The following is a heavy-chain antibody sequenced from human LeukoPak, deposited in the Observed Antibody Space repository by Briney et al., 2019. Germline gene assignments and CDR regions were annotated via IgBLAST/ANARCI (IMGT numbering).Heavy chain of an antibody. D-gene: IGHD3-22*01. CDR3: AKKGVVVTIRREK. Sequence: GGSLRLSCTVSGFTVSSNSMSWVRQAPGKGLEWVSFIYSDNTHYSDSVKGRFTISRDNSKNTLYLQMNSLRAEDTAVYYCAKKGVVVTIRREKWGQGTLVTVSS. V-gene: IGHV3-53*01. CDR2: IYSDNT. J-gene: IGHJ4*02. CDR1: GFTVSSNS.